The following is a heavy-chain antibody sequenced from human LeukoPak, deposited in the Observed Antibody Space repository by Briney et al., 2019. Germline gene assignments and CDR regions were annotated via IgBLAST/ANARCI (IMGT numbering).Heavy chain of an antibody. Sequence: SETLSLTCTVSGGSISSYYWSWIRQPPGRGLEWIGYIYYSGSTNYNPSLKSRVTISVDTSKNQFSLKLSSVTAADTAVYYCARIITYYYDSSGYYPYFDYWGQGTLVTVSS. CDR1: GGSISSYY. CDR2: IYYSGST. V-gene: IGHV4-59*01. D-gene: IGHD3-22*01. J-gene: IGHJ4*02. CDR3: ARIITYYYDSSGYYPYFDY.